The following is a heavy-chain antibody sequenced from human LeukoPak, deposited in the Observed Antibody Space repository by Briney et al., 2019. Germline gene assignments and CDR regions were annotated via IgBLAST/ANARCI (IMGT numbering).Heavy chain of an antibody. J-gene: IGHJ5*02. V-gene: IGHV4-4*02. CDR2: IDHRGNT. CDR1: GDSITNTNW. D-gene: IGHD2-2*01. CDR3: ARGPRGYCSSTSCRYPGNWFDP. Sequence: SETLSLTCAVSGDSITNTNWWNWVRQPPGKVLEWIAEIDHRGNTNYNPSLKSRVTISVDTSKNQFSLKLSSVTAADTAVYYCARGPRGYCSSTSCRYPGNWFDPWGQGTLVTVSS.